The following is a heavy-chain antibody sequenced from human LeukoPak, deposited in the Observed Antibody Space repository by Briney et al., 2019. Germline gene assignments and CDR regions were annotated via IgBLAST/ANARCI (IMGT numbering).Heavy chain of an antibody. Sequence: PGGSLRLSCVASGFVFNSDWMTWVRQAPGKGLEWVANIKEDGSATYYADSVKGRFITSRDNAKNSLYLQMNSLRVKGTAVYFCARDHNDCYNFYWGQGAVVTVSS. CDR2: IKEDGSAT. CDR3: ARDHNDCYNFY. V-gene: IGHV3-7*01. CDR1: GFVFNSDW. J-gene: IGHJ4*02. D-gene: IGHD2-21*01.